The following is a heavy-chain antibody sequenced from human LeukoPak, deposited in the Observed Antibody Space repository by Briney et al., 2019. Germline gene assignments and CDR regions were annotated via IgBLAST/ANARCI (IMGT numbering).Heavy chain of an antibody. J-gene: IGHJ4*02. CDR2: IRTKVYGGTT. CDR3: TRDLFSKWEPGEY. Sequence: GGSLRLSCTASGFTFGDYAVSWVRQAPGKGLEWVGFIRTKVYGGTTEYAASVKGRFTISRDDSESIAYVHMNSLKTEDTAVYYCTRDLFSKWEPGEYWGQGTLVTVSS. CDR1: GFTFGDYA. V-gene: IGHV3-49*04. D-gene: IGHD1-26*01.